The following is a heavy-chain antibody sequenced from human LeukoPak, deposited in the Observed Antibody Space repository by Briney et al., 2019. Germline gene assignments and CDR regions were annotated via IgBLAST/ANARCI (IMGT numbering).Heavy chain of an antibody. D-gene: IGHD5-24*01. CDR1: GGSFSGYH. CDR3: ARYSRDGYDFGFDP. V-gene: IGHV4-34*01. Sequence: SETLSLTCAVYGGSFSGYHWTWIHQSPGKGLEWIGDINPSGSTYYNPSLKSRLTISVDTSQNQFSLKLSSVTAADTAMYYCARYSRDGYDFGFDPWGQGTLVTVSS. CDR2: INPSGST. J-gene: IGHJ5*02.